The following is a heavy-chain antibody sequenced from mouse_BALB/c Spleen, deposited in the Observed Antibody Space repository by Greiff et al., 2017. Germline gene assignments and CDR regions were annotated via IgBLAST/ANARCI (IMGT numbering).Heavy chain of an antibody. Sequence: EVQVVESGGDLVKPGGSLKLSCAASGFTFSSYGMSWVRQTPDKRLEWVATISSGGSYTYYPDSVKGRFTISRDNAKNTLYLQMSSLKSEDTAMYYCARQRNDGYYFYYAMDYWGQGTSVTVSS. J-gene: IGHJ4*01. CDR3: ARQRNDGYYFYYAMDY. CDR1: GFTFSSYG. CDR2: ISSGGSYT. D-gene: IGHD2-3*01. V-gene: IGHV5-6*01.